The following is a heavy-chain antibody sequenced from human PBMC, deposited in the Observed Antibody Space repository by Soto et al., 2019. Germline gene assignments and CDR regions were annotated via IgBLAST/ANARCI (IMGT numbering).Heavy chain of an antibody. CDR3: ARGAVPTWGSYPLDY. J-gene: IGHJ4*02. CDR2: IKQDGTEE. CDR1: GFTFSRYW. D-gene: IGHD3-16*02. Sequence: EVPLVESGGGLVLPGGSLRLSCAASGFTFSRYWMSWVLQAPGKGLEWVANIKQDGTEEHYVDSVKGRFTISRDNAKNSLYLQMNSLRAEDTAVYDCARGAVPTWGSYPLDYWGQGTLVTVSS. V-gene: IGHV3-7*04.